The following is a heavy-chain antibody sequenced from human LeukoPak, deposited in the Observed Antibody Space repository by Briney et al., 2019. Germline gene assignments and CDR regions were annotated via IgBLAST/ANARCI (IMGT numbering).Heavy chain of an antibody. V-gene: IGHV1-3*01. CDR2: INAGNGNT. CDR3: ARERIQLWAIDY. J-gene: IGHJ4*02. Sequence: GASVKVSCKASGYTFTSYAMHLVRQAPGQRLEWMGWINAGNGNTKYSQKFQGRVTITRDTSASTAYMELSSLRSEDTAVYYCARERIQLWAIDYWGQGTLVTVSS. CDR1: GYTFTSYA. D-gene: IGHD5-18*01.